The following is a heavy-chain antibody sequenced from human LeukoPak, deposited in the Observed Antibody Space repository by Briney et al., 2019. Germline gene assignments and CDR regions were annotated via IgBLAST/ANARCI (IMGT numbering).Heavy chain of an antibody. J-gene: IGHJ4*02. V-gene: IGHV1-69*05. Sequence: SVKVSCKASGGTFSSYAISWVLQAPGQGLEWMGGIIPIFGTANYAQKFQGRVTITTDESTSTAYMELSSLRSEDTAVYYCARMVLTVEGYPDWGQGTLVTVSS. CDR3: ARMVLTVEGYPD. CDR2: IIPIFGTA. CDR1: GGTFSSYA. D-gene: IGHD4/OR15-4a*01.